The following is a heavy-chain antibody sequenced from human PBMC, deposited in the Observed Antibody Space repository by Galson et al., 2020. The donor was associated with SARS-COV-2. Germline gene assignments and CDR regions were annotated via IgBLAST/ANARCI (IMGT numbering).Heavy chain of an antibody. J-gene: IGHJ6*02. V-gene: IGHV3-7*01. D-gene: IGHD2-15*01. CDR1: GFTFSSYW. CDR2: IKQDGSEK. CDR3: ARSLRRFKGYYYYGMDV. Sequence: GGSLRLSCAASGFTFSSYWMSWVRQAPGKGLEWVANIKQDGSEKYYVDSVKGRFTISRDNAKNSLYLQMNSLRAEDTAVYYCARSLRRFKGYYYYGMDVWGQGTTVTVSS.